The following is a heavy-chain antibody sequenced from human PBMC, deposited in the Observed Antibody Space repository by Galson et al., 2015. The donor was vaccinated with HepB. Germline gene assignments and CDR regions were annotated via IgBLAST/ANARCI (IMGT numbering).Heavy chain of an antibody. D-gene: IGHD6-13*01. CDR2: TYYRSKWYN. J-gene: IGHJ5*02. CDR3: ARGAAGFSDSFYDWFDP. CDR1: GDSVSSNSAA. V-gene: IGHV6-1*01. Sequence: CAISGDSVSSNSAAWNWIRQSPSRGLEWLGRTYYRSKWYNDYAVSVKSRITINPDTSKNQFSLQLNSVTPEDTAVYYCARGAAGFSDSFYDWFDPWGQGTLVTVSS.